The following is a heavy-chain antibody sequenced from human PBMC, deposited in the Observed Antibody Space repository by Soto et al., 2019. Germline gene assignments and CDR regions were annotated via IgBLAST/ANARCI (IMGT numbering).Heavy chain of an antibody. D-gene: IGHD2-2*01. CDR3: ARDSQYCSSTSCEGVMAV. J-gene: IGHJ6*02. Sequence: PSLLLSVTCSVAFGPISSCYGCCIFISQPPGNGLEWIGNIYYSGNTYYNPSLKSRLIISIDTSKNQFSLKVGSVTAADTAVYYCARDSQYCSSTSCEGVMAVWGQGTTVT. V-gene: IGHV4-30-4*01. CDR1: FGPISSCYGC. CDR2: IYYSGNT.